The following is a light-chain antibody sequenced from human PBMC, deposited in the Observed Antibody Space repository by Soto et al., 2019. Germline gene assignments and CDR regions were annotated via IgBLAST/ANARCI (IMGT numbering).Light chain of an antibody. V-gene: IGKV1-5*03. CDR2: KAS. Sequence: DIPMTKSPSTLSASVGDRVTITCRASQSISSWLAWYQQKPGKAPKLLIYKASSLESGVPSRFSGSGSGTEFTLTISSLQPDDFATYYCQQSNSYPWTFGQGTKVEIK. CDR3: QQSNSYPWT. J-gene: IGKJ1*01. CDR1: QSISSW.